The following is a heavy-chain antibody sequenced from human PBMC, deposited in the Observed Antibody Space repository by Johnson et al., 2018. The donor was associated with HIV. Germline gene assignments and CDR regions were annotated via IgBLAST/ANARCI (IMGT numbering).Heavy chain of an antibody. Sequence: VQLVESGGGLVQPGGSLRLSCAASGFTVSTNYMSWVRQAPGKGLEWVSLIYTGGSTFYADSVKGRFTISRDNSKNALYLQMNSLRAEDTAVYYCARVRVGAFDIWGQGTMVTVSS. J-gene: IGHJ3*02. V-gene: IGHV3-66*02. CDR1: GFTVSTNY. CDR2: IYTGGST. CDR3: ARVRVGAFDI. D-gene: IGHD1-26*01.